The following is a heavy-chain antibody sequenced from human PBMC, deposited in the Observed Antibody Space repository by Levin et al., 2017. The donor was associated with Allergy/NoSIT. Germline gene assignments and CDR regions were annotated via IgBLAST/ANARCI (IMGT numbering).Heavy chain of an antibody. D-gene: IGHD5-18*01. V-gene: IGHV1-18*01. CDR2: ISAYNGNT. CDR3: ASSPWGYSLGWFDP. J-gene: IGHJ5*02. CDR1: GYTFSSYG. Sequence: ASVKVSCKASGYTFSSYGISWVRQAPGQGLEWMGWISAYNGNTNYAQKLQGRVTMTTDTSTSTAYMELRSLRSDDTAVYYCASSPWGYSLGWFDPWGQGTLVTVSS.